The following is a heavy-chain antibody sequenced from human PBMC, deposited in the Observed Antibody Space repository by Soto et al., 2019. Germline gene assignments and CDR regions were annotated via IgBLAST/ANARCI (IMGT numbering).Heavy chain of an antibody. D-gene: IGHD2-21*02. CDR1: GGSFSVYY. CDR3: ARHGVVTAPLGFFERDG. V-gene: IGHV4-34*01. J-gene: IGHJ1*01. CDR2: INHSGSP. Sequence: SETLSLTCAFYGGSFSVYYWSWIRQPPGRGLEGFGEINHSGSPNYNPSLKSRATISVDTSKNQFSLRLSSVTAAYTAVYYCARHGVVTAPLGFFERDGWREGILVT.